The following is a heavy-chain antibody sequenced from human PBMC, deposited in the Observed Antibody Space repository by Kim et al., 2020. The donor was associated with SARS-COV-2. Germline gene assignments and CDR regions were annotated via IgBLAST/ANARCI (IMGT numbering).Heavy chain of an antibody. Sequence: SETLSLTCSVSGVSISNNQFFWAWVRQSPGRGLEWIGSVYYTGSAYHNPSLTGRLIISGDTSRNQFSLRLTSVTAADTAMYYCARKVLIKWFGFPVAYFDHWGQGALITVSS. J-gene: IGHJ4*02. V-gene: IGHV4-39*01. CDR2: VYYTGSA. CDR1: GVSISNNQFF. D-gene: IGHD3-10*01. CDR3: ARKVLIKWFGFPVAYFDH.